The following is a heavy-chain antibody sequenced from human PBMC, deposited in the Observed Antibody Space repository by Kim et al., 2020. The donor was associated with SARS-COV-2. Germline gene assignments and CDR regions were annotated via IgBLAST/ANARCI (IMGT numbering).Heavy chain of an antibody. V-gene: IGHV4-4*02. CDR1: GGSISSSNW. CDR3: AVLWTPRAYFDY. CDR2: IYHSGST. Sequence: SETLSLTCAVSGGSISSSNWCSWVRHPPGKGLEWIGVIYHSGSTNYNPSLKSRVTISVDKSNNQFSLKLSSVTAAAMAVYYCAVLWTPRAYFDYWGQGTLVTVSS. D-gene: IGHD3-10*01. J-gene: IGHJ4*02.